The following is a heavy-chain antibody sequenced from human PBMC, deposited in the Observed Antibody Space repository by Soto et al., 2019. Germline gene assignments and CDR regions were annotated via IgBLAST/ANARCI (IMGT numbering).Heavy chain of an antibody. CDR2: IYYSGTT. Sequence: PSETLSLTCAVSGYSISSSNWWGWIRQPPGKGLEWIGYIYYSGTTYYNPSLKSRVTISVDTSKNQFSLKLSSVTAADTAVYYCARGGTIFGVVISPGSFDYWGQGTLVTVSS. D-gene: IGHD3-3*01. CDR3: ARGGTIFGVVISPGSFDY. CDR1: GYSISSSNW. V-gene: IGHV4-28*03. J-gene: IGHJ4*02.